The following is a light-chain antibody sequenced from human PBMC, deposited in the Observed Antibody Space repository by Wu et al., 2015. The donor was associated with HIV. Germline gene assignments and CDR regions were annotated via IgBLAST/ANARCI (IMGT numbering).Light chain of an antibody. J-gene: IGKJ4*01. Sequence: EIVMTQSPATLSVSPGERATLSCRASQSVSSNLAWYQQKPGQAPRLLIYGASTRATGIPARFSGSGSGTEFTLTISSMQSEDFAVYFCQQRSDWPPRITFGGGTKVELK. V-gene: IGKV3-15*01. CDR2: GAS. CDR1: QSVSSN. CDR3: QQRSDWPPRIT.